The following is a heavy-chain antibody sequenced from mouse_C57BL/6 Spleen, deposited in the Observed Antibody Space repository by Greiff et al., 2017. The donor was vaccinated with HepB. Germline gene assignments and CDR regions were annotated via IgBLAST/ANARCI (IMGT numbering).Heavy chain of an antibody. V-gene: IGHV7-3*01. CDR2: IRNKANGYTT. CDR1: GFTFTDYY. Sequence: EVHLVESGGGLVQPGGSLSLSCAASGFTFTDYYMSWVRQPPGKALEWLGFIRNKANGYTTEYSASVKGRFTISRDHSQSILYLQMNALRAEDSATYYYTRAAQATLYYYAMDYWGQGTSVTVSS. J-gene: IGHJ4*01. CDR3: TRAAQATLYYYAMDY. D-gene: IGHD3-2*02.